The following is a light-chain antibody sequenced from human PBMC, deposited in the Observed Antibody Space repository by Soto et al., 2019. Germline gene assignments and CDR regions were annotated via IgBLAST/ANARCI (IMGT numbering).Light chain of an antibody. Sequence: DIQMTQSPSSLSASVGDRVTITCRAIQSISSYLNWYQQKPGKAPKLLIYAASSLQSGVPSRFSGSGSGTDFTLTISSLQPEDFATYYCQQIYNTPSTFGQGTRLDI. CDR3: QQIYNTPST. V-gene: IGKV1-39*01. J-gene: IGKJ5*01. CDR2: AAS. CDR1: QSISSY.